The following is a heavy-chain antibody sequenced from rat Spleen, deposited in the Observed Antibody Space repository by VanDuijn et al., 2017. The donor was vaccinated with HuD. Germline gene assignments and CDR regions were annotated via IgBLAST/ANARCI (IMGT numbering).Heavy chain of an antibody. CDR1: GFTFADCY. J-gene: IGHJ3*01. CDR3: ARPKWNSFAY. V-gene: IGHV5-29*01. CDR2: ISYDGTAT. Sequence: EVQLVESDGGLVQPGRSLKLSCATSGFTFADCYMAWVRQAPTKGLEWVATISYDGTATYYRDSVKGRFTLSRDNAKSTLYLQMDSLRSEDTATYYCARPKWNSFAYWGQGTLVTVSS.